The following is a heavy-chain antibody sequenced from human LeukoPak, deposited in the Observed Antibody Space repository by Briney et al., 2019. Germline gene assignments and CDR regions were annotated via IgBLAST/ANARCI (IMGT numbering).Heavy chain of an antibody. CDR3: ARTSRYSAAFDI. CDR1: GFTFSSYA. CDR2: ISSSSSYI. V-gene: IGHV3-21*01. Sequence: GGSLRLSCAASGFTFSSYAMHWVRQAPGKGLEWVSSISSSSSYIYYADSVKGRFTISRDNAKNSLYLQMNSLRAEDTAVYYCARTSRYSAAFDIWGQGTMVTVSS. J-gene: IGHJ3*02. D-gene: IGHD2-15*01.